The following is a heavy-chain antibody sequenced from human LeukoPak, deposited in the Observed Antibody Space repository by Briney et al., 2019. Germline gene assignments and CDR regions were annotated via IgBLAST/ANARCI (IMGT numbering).Heavy chain of an antibody. CDR1: GYTLTELS. V-gene: IGHV1-24*01. J-gene: IGHJ4*02. D-gene: IGHD3-10*01. Sequence: ASVKVSCKVSGYTLTELSMHWVRQAPGKGLEWMGRFDPEDGETIYAQKFQGRVTMTADTSTDTAHMELSSQRSEDTAVYYCATEGKMVRGVYTDYWGQGTLVTVSS. CDR3: ATEGKMVRGVYTDY. CDR2: FDPEDGET.